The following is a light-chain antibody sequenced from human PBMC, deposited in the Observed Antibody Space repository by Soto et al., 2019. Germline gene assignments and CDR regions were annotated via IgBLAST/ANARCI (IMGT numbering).Light chain of an antibody. CDR3: KQRSNWRIT. CDR2: DAS. CDR1: QGVSSY. Sequence: EIVLTQSPATLSLSPGERATLSCRASQGVSSYLAWYQQKPGQAPRLLIYDASNRATGIPARFSGSGPGTDFTLTISSLEPEDFAVYYCKQRSNWRITFGQGTRLEI. J-gene: IGKJ5*01. V-gene: IGKV3D-11*01.